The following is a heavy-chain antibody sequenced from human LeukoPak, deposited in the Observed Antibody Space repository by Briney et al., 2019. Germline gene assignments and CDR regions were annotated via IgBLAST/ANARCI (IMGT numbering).Heavy chain of an antibody. Sequence: SETLSLTCTVSGGSISSYYWSWLRQPPGKRLEWIAYISDIGSINYNPSLKSRVTISLDTSKNQFSLKLRSVTAADTAVYYCAGHHPRNTVDFWGQGTLVTVSS. CDR3: AGHHPRNTVDF. CDR2: ISDIGSI. V-gene: IGHV4-59*08. CDR1: GGSISSYY. D-gene: IGHD2/OR15-2a*01. J-gene: IGHJ4*02.